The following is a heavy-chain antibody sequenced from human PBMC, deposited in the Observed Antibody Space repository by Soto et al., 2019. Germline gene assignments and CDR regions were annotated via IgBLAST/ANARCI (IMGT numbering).Heavy chain of an antibody. CDR2: LNHSGST. CDR3: GRCKYYYDSRGYYNWFDP. J-gene: IGHJ5*02. V-gene: IGHV4-34*01. Sequence: SETLSLTCAVYGGSFSGYYWSWIRQPPGKGLEWIGELNHSGSTNYNPSLKSRVNISVDTSKNQFSLKLSSVTAEDTAVYYCGRCKYYYDSRGYYNWFDPCRKGTRVPVSS. D-gene: IGHD3-22*01. CDR1: GGSFSGYY.